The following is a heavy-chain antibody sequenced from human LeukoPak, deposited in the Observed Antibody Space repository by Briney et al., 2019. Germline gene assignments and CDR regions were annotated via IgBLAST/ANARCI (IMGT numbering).Heavy chain of an antibody. D-gene: IGHD3-10*01. V-gene: IGHV3-21*01. Sequence: GGSLRLSCAASGFTFSSYEMNWVRQAPGKGLEWVSSISSSSSYIYYADSVKGRFTISRDNAKNSLYLQMNSLRAEDTAVYYCARVPSSGSYFSYYYMDVWGKGTTVTVSS. CDR3: ARVPSSGSYFSYYYMDV. J-gene: IGHJ6*03. CDR1: GFTFSSYE. CDR2: ISSSSSYI.